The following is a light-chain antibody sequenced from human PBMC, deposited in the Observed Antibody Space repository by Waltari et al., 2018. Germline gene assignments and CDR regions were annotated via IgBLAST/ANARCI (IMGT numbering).Light chain of an antibody. J-gene: IGLJ2*01. V-gene: IGLV3-19*01. CDR3: NSRDSSGNHLV. Sequence: SSELTQDPAVSVALGQTVRITCQGDSLRSYYASWYQQKPGQAPVLGLYGKNTRPSGLPDRVSGSSSGNTASWTITGAQAEDEADYYCNSRDSSGNHLVFGGGTKLTVL. CDR1: SLRSYY. CDR2: GKN.